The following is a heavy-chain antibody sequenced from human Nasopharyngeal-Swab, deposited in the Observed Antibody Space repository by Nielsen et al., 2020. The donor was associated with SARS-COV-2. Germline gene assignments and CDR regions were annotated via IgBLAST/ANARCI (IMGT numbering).Heavy chain of an antibody. Sequence: GGSLRLSCAASGITFSSSSMNWVRQAPGKALEWVSYISSGSSTIYYADSVKGRFTISRDNAKNSLYLQMNSLRAEDTAVYYCARDTTYDFWSGYSKSFDYWGQGTLVTVSS. CDR1: GITFSSSS. V-gene: IGHV3-48*01. D-gene: IGHD3-3*01. J-gene: IGHJ4*02. CDR3: ARDTTYDFWSGYSKSFDY. CDR2: ISSGSSTI.